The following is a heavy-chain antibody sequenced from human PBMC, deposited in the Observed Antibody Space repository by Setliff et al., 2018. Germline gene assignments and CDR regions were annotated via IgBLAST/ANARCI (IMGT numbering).Heavy chain of an antibody. D-gene: IGHD3-10*01. J-gene: IGHJ4*02. Sequence: PSETLSLTCAVSGYSIRSGNYWGWIRQPPGKGLEWIGSIFHSGSTYYSPSLKSRVTISVDTSKNQFSLKLTSVTAADTAVYYCARLSYYGSGSYYDFDSWGQGTLVTVSS. V-gene: IGHV4-38-2*01. CDR1: GYSIRSGNY. CDR3: ARLSYYGSGSYYDFDS. CDR2: IFHSGST.